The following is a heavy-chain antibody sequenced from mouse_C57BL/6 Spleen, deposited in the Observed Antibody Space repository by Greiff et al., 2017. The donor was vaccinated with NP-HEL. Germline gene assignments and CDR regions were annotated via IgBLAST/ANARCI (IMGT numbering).Heavy chain of an antibody. J-gene: IGHJ1*03. D-gene: IGHD1-1*01. V-gene: IGHV1-69*01. Sequence: QVQLQQPGAELVMPGASVKLSCKASGYTFTSYWMHWVKQRPGQGLEWIGEIDPSDSYTNYNQKFKGKSTLTVDKSSSTAYMQLSSLASEDSAVYYCARRSAGLYFDVWGTGTTVTVSS. CDR3: ARRSAGLYFDV. CDR1: GYTFTSYW. CDR2: IDPSDSYT.